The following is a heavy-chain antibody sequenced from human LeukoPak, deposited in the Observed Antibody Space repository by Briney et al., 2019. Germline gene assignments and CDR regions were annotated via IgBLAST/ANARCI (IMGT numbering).Heavy chain of an antibody. CDR1: GGSISSYY. V-gene: IGHV4-59*01. Sequence: SETLSPTCTVSGGSISSYYWSWIRQPPGKGLEWIGYIYYSGSTNYNPSLKSRVTISVDTSKNQFSLKLSSVTAADTAVYYCARAITMVRGVDNWGHGTLWTVSS. J-gene: IGHJ4*01. D-gene: IGHD3-10*01. CDR2: IYYSGST. CDR3: ARAITMVRGVDN.